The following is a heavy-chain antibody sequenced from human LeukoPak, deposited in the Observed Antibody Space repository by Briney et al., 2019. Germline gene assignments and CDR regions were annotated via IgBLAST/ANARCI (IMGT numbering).Heavy chain of an antibody. J-gene: IGHJ4*02. CDR3: ARSLPYGTTWYGRSDF. Sequence: PGGSMRLSCAASVFTFSSYSINWVRQAPWKGLEWVSCISSSSSTIYYADSVKGRFTISRDNAKNSLYLQMNSLRAEDTAIYYCARSLPYGTTWYGRSDFWGQGTLVTVSS. CDR1: VFTFSSYS. D-gene: IGHD6-13*01. CDR2: ISSSSSTI. V-gene: IGHV3-48*01.